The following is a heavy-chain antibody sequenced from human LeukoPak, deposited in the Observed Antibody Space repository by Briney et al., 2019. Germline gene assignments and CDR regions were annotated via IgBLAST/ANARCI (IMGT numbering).Heavy chain of an antibody. J-gene: IGHJ4*02. V-gene: IGHV3-30*03. CDR1: GFTFSSYG. CDR3: ASHYDSSGEGGY. CDR2: ISYDGSNK. D-gene: IGHD3-22*01. Sequence: GGSLRLSCAASGFTFSSYGMHWVRQAPGKGLEWVAVISYDGSNKYYADSVKGRFTISRDNSKNTLYLQMNSLRAEDTAVYYCASHYDSSGEGGYWGQGTLVTVSS.